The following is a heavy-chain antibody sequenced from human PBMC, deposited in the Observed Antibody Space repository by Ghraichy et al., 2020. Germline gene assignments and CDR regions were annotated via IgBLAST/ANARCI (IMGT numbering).Heavy chain of an antibody. CDR3: ARDNLLGSATPTVDY. CDR1: GFTFSSYS. D-gene: IGHD2-15*01. CDR2: ISSSSSYI. J-gene: IGHJ4*02. Sequence: LSLTCAASGFTFSSYSMNWVRQAPGKGLEWVSSISSSSSYIYYADSVKGRFTISRDNAKNSLYLQMNSLRAEDTAVYYCARDNLLGSATPTVDYWGQGTLVTVSS. V-gene: IGHV3-21*01.